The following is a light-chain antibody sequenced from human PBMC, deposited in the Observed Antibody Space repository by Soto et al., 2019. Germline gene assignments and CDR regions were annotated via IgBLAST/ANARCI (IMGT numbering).Light chain of an antibody. Sequence: EIVLTQSPGTLSLSPGERATLSCRPSQSVSSTYLDWYQQTPGQAPRLLIYAASSRATGIPDRFSGGASATDFTLTISRLEPEDFAVYYCRHYINSQWTFGQGTKVESK. CDR2: AAS. CDR3: RHYINSQWT. J-gene: IGKJ1*01. CDR1: QSVSSTY. V-gene: IGKV3-20*01.